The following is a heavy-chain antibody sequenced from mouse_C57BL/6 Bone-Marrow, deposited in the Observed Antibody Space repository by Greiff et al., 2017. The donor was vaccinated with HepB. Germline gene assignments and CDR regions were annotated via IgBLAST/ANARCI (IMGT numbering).Heavy chain of an antibody. CDR3: TRKPIYYGSTYYYAMDY. CDR1: GYTFTDYE. CDR2: IDPETGGT. J-gene: IGHJ4*01. Sequence: QVQLQQSGAELVRPGASVTLSCKASGYTFTDYEMHWVKQTPVHGLEWIGAIDPETGGTAYNQKFTCKAILTADKSSSTAYMELRSLTSDVSAVYYCTRKPIYYGSTYYYAMDYWGQGTSVTVSS. D-gene: IGHD1-1*01. V-gene: IGHV1-15*01.